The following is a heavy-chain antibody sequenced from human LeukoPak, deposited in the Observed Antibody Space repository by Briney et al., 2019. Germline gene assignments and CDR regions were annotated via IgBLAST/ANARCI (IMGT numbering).Heavy chain of an antibody. CDR1: GFTFSRYS. CDR3: ARACSTSCYWIDY. V-gene: IGHV3-48*02. CDR2: ISSSSSTI. Sequence: PARCRRPSCAASGFTFSRYSMSLVLQAPRKRLEWVSYISSSSSTIYYADSVKGRFTISRDNAKNSLYLQMNSLRDEDTAVYYCARACSTSCYWIDYWGQGTLVTVSS. D-gene: IGHD2-2*01. J-gene: IGHJ4*02.